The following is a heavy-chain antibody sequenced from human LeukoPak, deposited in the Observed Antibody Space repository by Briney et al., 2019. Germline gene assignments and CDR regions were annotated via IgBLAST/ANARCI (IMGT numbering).Heavy chain of an antibody. J-gene: IGHJ4*02. V-gene: IGHV3-23*01. CDR1: GFTFSSYA. CDR2: ISGSGGST. Sequence: GGSLRLSCAASGFTFSSYAMSWVCQAPGKGLEWVSAISGSGGSTYYADSVKGRFTISRDNSKNTLYLQMNSLRAEDTAVYYCAKDPAPGDGSGYPYYFDYWGQGTLVTVSS. CDR3: AKDPAPGDGSGYPYYFDY. D-gene: IGHD3-22*01.